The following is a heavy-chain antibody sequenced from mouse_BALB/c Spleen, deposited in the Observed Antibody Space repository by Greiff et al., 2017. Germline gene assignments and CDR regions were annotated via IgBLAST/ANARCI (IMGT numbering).Heavy chain of an antibody. CDR1: GYTFTSYW. CDR3: AIRKGNYAMDY. Sequence: VQLQQSGAELAKPGASVKMSCKASGYTFTSYWMHWVKQRPGQGLEWIGYINPSTGYTEYNQKFKDKATLTADKSSSTAYMQLSSLTSEDSAVYYCAIRKGNYAMDYWGQGTSVTVSS. V-gene: IGHV1-7*01. CDR2: INPSTGYT. J-gene: IGHJ4*01.